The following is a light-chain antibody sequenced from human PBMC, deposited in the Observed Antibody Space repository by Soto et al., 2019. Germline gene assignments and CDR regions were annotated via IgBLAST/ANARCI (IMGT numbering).Light chain of an antibody. CDR3: CSYAGSSAFRV. CDR2: EDN. CDR1: SSDVGGYDY. V-gene: IGLV2-23*02. Sequence: QSALTQPASVSGSPGQSITISCTGTSSDVGGYDYVSWYQLHPGKAPKLMVFEDNKRPSGVSNRFSGSKSGNTASLTISGLQAEDEADYYCCSYAGSSAFRVFGTGTKVTVL. J-gene: IGLJ1*01.